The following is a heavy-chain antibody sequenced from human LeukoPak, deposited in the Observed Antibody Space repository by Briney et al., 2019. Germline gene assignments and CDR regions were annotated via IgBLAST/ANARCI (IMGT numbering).Heavy chain of an antibody. CDR2: ISGSGGST. D-gene: IGHD2-15*01. J-gene: IGHJ3*02. CDR1: GFTFSSYA. Sequence: GGSLRLSCAAPGFTFSSYAMSWVRQAPGKGLEWVSAISGSGGSTYYADSVKGRFTISRDNSKNTLYLQMNSLRAEDTAVYYCAKDWDCSGGSCYSGIQAFDIWGQGTMVTVSS. CDR3: AKDWDCSGGSCYSGIQAFDI. V-gene: IGHV3-23*01.